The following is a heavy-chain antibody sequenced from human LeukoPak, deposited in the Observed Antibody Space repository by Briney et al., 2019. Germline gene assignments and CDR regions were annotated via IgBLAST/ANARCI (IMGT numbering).Heavy chain of an antibody. CDR3: ARDRDSSGYLDY. J-gene: IGHJ4*02. CDR1: GGSISSGGYY. CDR2: TYYSGST. V-gene: IGHV4-31*03. Sequence: KPSETLSLTCTVSGGSISSGGYYWSWIRQHPGKGLEWIGYTYYSGSTYYNPSLKSRVTISVDTSKNQFSLKLSSVTAADTAVYYCARDRDSSGYLDYWGQGTLVTVSS. D-gene: IGHD3-22*01.